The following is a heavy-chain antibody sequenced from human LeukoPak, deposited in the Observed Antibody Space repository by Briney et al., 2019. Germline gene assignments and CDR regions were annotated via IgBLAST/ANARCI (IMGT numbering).Heavy chain of an antibody. CDR2: IKQDGSEI. Sequence: PGGSLRLSCAASGFTFSNYWMDWVRQAPGKGLEWVANIKQDGSEIYYVDSVRGRFTISRDNAKNSLYLQMNSLRAEDTAVYYCARDVYGDYGSDYWGQGTLVTVSS. D-gene: IGHD4-17*01. V-gene: IGHV3-7*01. CDR1: GFTFSNYW. J-gene: IGHJ4*02. CDR3: ARDVYGDYGSDY.